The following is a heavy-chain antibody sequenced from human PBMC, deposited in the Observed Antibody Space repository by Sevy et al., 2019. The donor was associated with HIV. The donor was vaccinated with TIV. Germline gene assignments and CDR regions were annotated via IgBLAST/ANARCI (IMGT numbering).Heavy chain of an antibody. D-gene: IGHD1-20*01. Sequence: GGSLRLSCAASGFTFSNFGMNWVRQAPGKGLEWVSSISSSSSYIYYADSVKGRFTISRDNAKNSLYLQMNSLRAEDTAVYYCARYNSGKIYYYGMDVWGQGTTVTVSS. CDR3: ARYNSGKIYYYGMDV. CDR2: ISSSSSYI. CDR1: GFTFSNFG. V-gene: IGHV3-21*01. J-gene: IGHJ6*02.